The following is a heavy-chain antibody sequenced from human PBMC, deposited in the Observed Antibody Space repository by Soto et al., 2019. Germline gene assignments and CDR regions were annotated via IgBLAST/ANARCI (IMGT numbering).Heavy chain of an antibody. Sequence: GGSLSLSCAASGFTFSSYGMHWVRQAPGKGLEWVAVIWYDGSNKYYADSVKGRSTISRDNSKNTLYLQMNSLRAEDTAVYYCARQRPYYYGSGSYYFDYWGQGT. V-gene: IGHV3-33*01. J-gene: IGHJ4*02. D-gene: IGHD3-10*01. CDR1: GFTFSSYG. CDR3: ARQRPYYYGSGSYYFDY. CDR2: IWYDGSNK.